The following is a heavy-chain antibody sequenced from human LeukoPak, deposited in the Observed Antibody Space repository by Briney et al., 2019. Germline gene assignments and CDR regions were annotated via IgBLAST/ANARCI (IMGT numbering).Heavy chain of an antibody. J-gene: IGHJ6*03. CDR1: RGTFSSYA. Sequence: KVSCKASRGTFSSYAISWVRQAPGQGLEWMGGIIPIFGTANYAQEFQGRVTITTDESTSTAYMELSSPRSEDTAVYYCATQSRGIAARLGYYYYYMDVWGKGTTVTVSS. V-gene: IGHV1-69*05. D-gene: IGHD6-6*01. CDR2: IIPIFGTA. CDR3: ATQSRGIAARLGYYYYYMDV.